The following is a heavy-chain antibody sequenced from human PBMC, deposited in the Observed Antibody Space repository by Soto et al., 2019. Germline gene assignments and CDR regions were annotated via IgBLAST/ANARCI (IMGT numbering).Heavy chain of an antibody. CDR2: ITGSAGTT. V-gene: IGHV3-23*01. CDR3: AKCMQAYWNYDAHHI. CDR1: GFTFSSYS. D-gene: IGHD2-8*01. J-gene: IGHJ3*02. Sequence: GGSLRLSCAASGFTFSSYSMTWVRQAPGKGLEWVAHITGSAGTTYYADSVKGRFTISRDTSRNTVYMQINSLRAEDTALYYCAKCMQAYWNYDAHHIWGQGTMVTGS.